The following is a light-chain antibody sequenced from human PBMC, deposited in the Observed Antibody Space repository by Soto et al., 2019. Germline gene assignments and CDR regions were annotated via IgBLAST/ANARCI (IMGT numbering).Light chain of an antibody. J-gene: IGLJ2*01. CDR3: SSYRSSRVV. Sequence: QSALTQPASVSGSPGQSITISCTGNSSDVGAYNYVSWYQQHPGKAPKLMIYEVSDRPSGVSNRFSGSKSDNTASLTISGLQAEDEADYYCSSYRSSRVVFGGGTQLTVL. CDR1: SSDVGAYNY. CDR2: EVS. V-gene: IGLV2-14*01.